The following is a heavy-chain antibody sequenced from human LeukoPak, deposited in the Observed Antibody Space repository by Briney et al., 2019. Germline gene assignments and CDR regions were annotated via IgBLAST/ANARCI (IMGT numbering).Heavy chain of an antibody. CDR3: ARDRTTVTSNFDY. CDR1: GFTFSSYA. Sequence: GGSLRLSCAASGFTFSSYAMHWVRQAPGKGLEYVSAISSNGGSTYYANSVKGRFTISRDNSKNTLYLQMGSLRAEDTAVYYCARDRTTVTSNFDYWGQGTLVTVSS. J-gene: IGHJ4*02. CDR2: ISSNGGST. V-gene: IGHV3-64*01. D-gene: IGHD4-17*01.